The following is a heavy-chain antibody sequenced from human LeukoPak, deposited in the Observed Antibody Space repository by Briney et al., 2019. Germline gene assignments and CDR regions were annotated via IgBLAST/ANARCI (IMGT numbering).Heavy chain of an antibody. D-gene: IGHD3-22*01. V-gene: IGHV1-2*02. CDR1: GYTFTGYY. CDR2: INPNSGGT. Sequence: GASVKVSCKASGYTFTGYYMNWVRQAPGQGLEWMGWINPNSGGTNYAQKFQGRVTMTRDTSISTAYMELSRLRSEDTAVYYCARGGLTYYYDSSGYLRGVWGQGTLVTVSS. J-gene: IGHJ4*02. CDR3: ARGGLTYYYDSSGYLRGV.